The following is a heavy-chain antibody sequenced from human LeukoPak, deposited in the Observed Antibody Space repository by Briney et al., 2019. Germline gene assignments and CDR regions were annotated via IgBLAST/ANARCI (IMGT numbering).Heavy chain of an antibody. V-gene: IGHV4-59*12. CDR3: ARRGGQWLVRYYFDY. D-gene: IGHD6-19*01. CDR1: GGSISSYY. CDR2: IYYSGST. J-gene: IGHJ4*02. Sequence: PSETLSLTCTVSGGSISSYYWSWIRQPPGKGLEWIGYIYYSGSTNYNPSLKSRVTISVDTSKNQFSLKLSSVTAADTAVYYCARRGGQWLVRYYFDYWGQGTLVTVSS.